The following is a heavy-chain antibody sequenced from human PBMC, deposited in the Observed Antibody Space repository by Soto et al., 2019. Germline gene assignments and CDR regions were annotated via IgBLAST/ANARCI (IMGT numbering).Heavy chain of an antibody. Sequence: SSETRSLTCTVSGGSISSYYWSWIRQPPGKGLEWIGNIHYNGNTKYSPSLKSRVTMSVDTSKNHFSLKLISVTTADTAVYFCAREGNLGRWIQPLDSWGQGTLVTVS. CDR2: IHYNGNT. V-gene: IGHV4-59*01. D-gene: IGHD2-2*03. CDR1: GGSISSYY. CDR3: AREGNLGRWIQPLDS. J-gene: IGHJ4*02.